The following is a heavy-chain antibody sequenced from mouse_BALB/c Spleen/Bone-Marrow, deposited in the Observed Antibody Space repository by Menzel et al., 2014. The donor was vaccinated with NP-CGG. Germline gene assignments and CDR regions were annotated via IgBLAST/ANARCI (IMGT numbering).Heavy chain of an antibody. CDR1: GHKGKKDW. Sequence: ESGAELEKPGASVKLSCKDTGHKGKKDWMKWGKTREGKGFEWNGEINPSNGGTNYNEKFKRRATLTVDKSSSTAYMQLSSLTSEDSAVYYCTIGGCDYCGQGFIFTVSS. CDR2: INPSNGGT. J-gene: IGHJ2*01. CDR3: TIGGCDY. V-gene: IGHV1S16*01.